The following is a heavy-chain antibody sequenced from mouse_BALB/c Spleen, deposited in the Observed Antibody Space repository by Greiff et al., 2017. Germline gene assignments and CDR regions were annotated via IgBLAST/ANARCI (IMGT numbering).Heavy chain of an antibody. CDR2: ISSGGSYT. CDR1: GFTFSSYA. V-gene: IGHV5-9-3*01. CDR3: ARAYYGNYVRFAY. J-gene: IGHJ3*01. D-gene: IGHD2-10*01. Sequence: EVKVVESGGGLVKPGGSLKLSCAASGFTFSSYAMSWVRQTPEKRLEWVATISSGGSYTYYPDSVKGRFTISRDNAKNTLYLQMSSLRSEDTAMYYCARAYYGNYVRFAYWGQGTLVTVSA.